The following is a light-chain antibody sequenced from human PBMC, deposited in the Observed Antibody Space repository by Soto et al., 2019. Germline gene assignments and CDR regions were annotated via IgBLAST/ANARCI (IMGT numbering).Light chain of an antibody. J-gene: IGLJ2*01. CDR1: NIGSKS. V-gene: IGLV3-21*02. Sequence: SYELTQPPSVSVAPGQTATITCGGHNIGSKSVHWYQQKPGQAPVLVVYDVSDRPSGIPERFSGSNSGNTATLTISRVEAGDEADYYCQVWDSVTDHHVVFGGGTKVTVL. CDR3: QVWDSVTDHHVV. CDR2: DVS.